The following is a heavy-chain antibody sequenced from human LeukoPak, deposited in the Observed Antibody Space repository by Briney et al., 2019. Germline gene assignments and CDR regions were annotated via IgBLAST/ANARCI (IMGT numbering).Heavy chain of an antibody. CDR2: IFYSGGT. CDR1: GGSISSLSYY. Sequence: SETLSLTCTVSGGSISSLSYYWAWIRQSPGKGLEWIGSIFYSGGTYDNPSLESRVTLSVGTSKNQFSLRLSSVTAADTAVYYRSRRRHYDTFDFWGPGSLVTVSS. V-gene: IGHV4-39*01. D-gene: IGHD3-22*01. J-gene: IGHJ4*02. CDR3: SRRRHYDTFDF.